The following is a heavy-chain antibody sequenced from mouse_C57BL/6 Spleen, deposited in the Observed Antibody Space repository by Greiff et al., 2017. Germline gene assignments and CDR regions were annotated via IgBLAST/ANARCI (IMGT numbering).Heavy chain of an antibody. V-gene: IGHV5-6*01. J-gene: IGHJ2*01. Sequence: EVQLQESGGDLVKPGGSLKLSCAASGFTFSSYGMSWVRQTPDKRLEWVATISSGGSYTYYPDSVKGRFTISRDNAKNTLYLQMSSLKSEDTAMYYCARQTGPHYWGQGTTLTVSS. CDR1: GFTFSSYG. D-gene: IGHD4-1*01. CDR3: ARQTGPHY. CDR2: ISSGGSYT.